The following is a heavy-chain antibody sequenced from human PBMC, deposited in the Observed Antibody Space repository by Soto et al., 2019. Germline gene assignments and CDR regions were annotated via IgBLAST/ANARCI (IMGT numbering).Heavy chain of an antibody. D-gene: IGHD6-19*01. CDR1: GYSFTSYW. Sequence: GESLKISCKGSGYSFTSYWIAWVRQMPGKGLGWMGIIYPDDSDTRYSPSFQGQVTISADKSISTAYLQWSSLKASDTAMYYCSRPIAVAGQYGMDVWGQRSKVTGSS. CDR3: SRPIAVAGQYGMDV. J-gene: IGHJ6*02. CDR2: IYPDDSDT. V-gene: IGHV5-51*01.